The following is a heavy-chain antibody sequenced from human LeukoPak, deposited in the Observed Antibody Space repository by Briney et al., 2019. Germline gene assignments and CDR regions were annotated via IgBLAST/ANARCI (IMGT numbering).Heavy chain of an antibody. CDR2: IYYSGTT. J-gene: IGHJ1*01. V-gene: IGHV4-59*08. Sequence: SETLSLTCTVSDGSISNYYWSWIRQPPGKGLECMGYIYYSGTTNYNPSLKSRVTISVDTSKNQFSLKLSSVTAADTAVYYCARHGGYSSPYLHWGQGTLVTVSS. D-gene: IGHD6-13*01. CDR1: DGSISNYY. CDR3: ARHGGYSSPYLH.